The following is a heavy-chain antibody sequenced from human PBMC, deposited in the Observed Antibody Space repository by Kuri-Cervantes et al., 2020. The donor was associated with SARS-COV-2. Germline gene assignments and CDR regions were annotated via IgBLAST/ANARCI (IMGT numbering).Heavy chain of an antibody. CDR1: GDSISPYY. J-gene: IGHJ6*02. D-gene: IGHD2-2*01. Sequence: SETLSLTCSVSGDSISPYYWNWIRQPPGKGLEWIGHIYYSGSVNYNPSLMSRLTISVDKSKNQVSLKLTSVTAADTAVYYCARSAAAFYGMDVWGQGTTVTVSS. CDR3: ARSAAAFYGMDV. V-gene: IGHV4-59*01. CDR2: IYYSGSV.